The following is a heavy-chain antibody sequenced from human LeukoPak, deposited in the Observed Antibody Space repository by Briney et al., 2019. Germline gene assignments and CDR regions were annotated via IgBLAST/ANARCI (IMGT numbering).Heavy chain of an antibody. V-gene: IGHV4-59*08. D-gene: IGHD3-9*01. J-gene: IGHJ4*02. CDR1: GGSISSYY. Sequence: PSETLSLTCTVSGGSISSYYCSWIRQPPGKGLEYIGYIYYSGSTNYNPSLKSRVTISVDTSKKQFSLKLSSVTAADTAVYYCARHVWLQPFDYWGQGTLVTVSS. CDR3: ARHVWLQPFDY. CDR2: IYYSGST.